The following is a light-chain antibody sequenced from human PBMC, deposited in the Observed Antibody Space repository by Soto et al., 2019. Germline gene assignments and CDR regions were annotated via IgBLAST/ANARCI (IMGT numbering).Light chain of an antibody. CDR3: QQYCA. J-gene: IGKJ1*01. CDR1: KSVSSSY. Sequence: EIVLTQSPGTLSLSPGERATLYCRASKSVSSSYLAWYQQKPGQAPRLLIYGASSRATGIPDRFSGSGSGTDFTLTISRLEPEEFAVYYCQQYCAFGQGTKVEI. CDR2: GAS. V-gene: IGKV3-20*01.